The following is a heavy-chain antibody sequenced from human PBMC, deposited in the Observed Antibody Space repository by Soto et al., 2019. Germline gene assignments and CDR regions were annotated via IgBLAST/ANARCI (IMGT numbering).Heavy chain of an antibody. Sequence: PSETLSLTCTVSGGSLSSYYWNWIRQPAGKGLEWIGRIYSSGSTKYNPYLKSRVTMSVDTSKNQFSLKLTSVTAADTAVYYCARYDSSGYSNNWFDPWGQGTLVTVSS. CDR1: GGSLSSYY. D-gene: IGHD3-22*01. CDR3: ARYDSSGYSNNWFDP. J-gene: IGHJ5*02. V-gene: IGHV4-4*07. CDR2: IYSSGST.